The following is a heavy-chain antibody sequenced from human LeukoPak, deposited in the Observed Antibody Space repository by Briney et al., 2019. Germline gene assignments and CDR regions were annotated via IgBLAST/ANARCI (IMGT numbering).Heavy chain of an antibody. J-gene: IGHJ4*02. Sequence: PGGSLRVSCAASGFTFSSYEMNWVRQAPGKGLEWVSYISSSGSTIYYADSVKGRFTISRDNAKNSLYLQMNSLRAEDTAVYYCARVPYYYDSSGYYRWGQGTLVTVSS. CDR2: ISSSGSTI. CDR1: GFTFSSYE. V-gene: IGHV3-48*03. CDR3: ARVPYYYDSSGYYR. D-gene: IGHD3-22*01.